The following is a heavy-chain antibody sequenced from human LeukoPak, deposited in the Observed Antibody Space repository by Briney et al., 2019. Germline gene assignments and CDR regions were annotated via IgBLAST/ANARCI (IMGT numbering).Heavy chain of an antibody. D-gene: IGHD2-2*01. J-gene: IGHJ5*01. CDR1: GGSFSGYY. CDR3: ARGRNCSSSSCYWYWFGP. CDR2: INHSGST. V-gene: IGHV4-34*01. Sequence: SETLSLTCAVYGGSFSGYYWSWIRQPPGKGLEWIGEINHSGSTNYNPSLKSRVTISVDTSKNQFSLKLSSVTAADTAVYYCARGRNCSSSSCYWYWFGPWGQGTLGTVSS.